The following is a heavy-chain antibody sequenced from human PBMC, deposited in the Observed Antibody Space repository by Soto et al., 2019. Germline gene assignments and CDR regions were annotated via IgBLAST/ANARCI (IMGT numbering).Heavy chain of an antibody. CDR1: GGSVSSGDYY. CDR3: ARARTTVTTNYYHYGVDV. J-gene: IGHJ6*02. CDR2: IYYGGSS. V-gene: IGHV4-30-4*01. D-gene: IGHD4-17*01. Sequence: QVQLQESGPGLVKPSQTLSLTCTVSGGSVSSGDYYWNWIRQPPGKGLEWIGFIYYGGSSFYSPSLRSRVTISLDTSKNQFSLKLTSVTVADAAVYYCARARTTVTTNYYHYGVDVWGQGTTVTVSS.